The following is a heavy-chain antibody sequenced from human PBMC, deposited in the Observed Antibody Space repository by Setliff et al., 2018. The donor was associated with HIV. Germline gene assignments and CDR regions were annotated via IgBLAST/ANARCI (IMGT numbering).Heavy chain of an antibody. J-gene: IGHJ6*03. D-gene: IGHD3-3*02. CDR3: AHILQDPPSHFYYYFYMDV. CDR2: IYWDDDK. V-gene: IGHV2-5*02. CDR1: GFSLSTSGVC. Sequence: SGPTLVNPTQTLTLTCTFSGFSLSTSGVCVGWIRQPPGKALGWLALIYWDDDKRYSPSLKSRLTITKDTSKNRVVLTMTNMDPVDTATYYCAHILQDPPSHFYYYFYMDVWGKGTTVTVSS.